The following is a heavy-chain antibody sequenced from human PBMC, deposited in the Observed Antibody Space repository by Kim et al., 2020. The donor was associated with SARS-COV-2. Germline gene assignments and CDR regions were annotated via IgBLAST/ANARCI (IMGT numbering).Heavy chain of an antibody. CDR1: GGSISSYY. Sequence: SETLSLTCTVSGGSISSYYWSWIRQPPGKGLEWIGYIYYSGSTNYNPSLKSRVTISVDTSKNQFSLKLSSVTAADTAVYYCASGPHCTNGVCYDYWGQGTLVTVSS. CDR2: IYYSGST. J-gene: IGHJ4*02. CDR3: ASGPHCTNGVCYDY. D-gene: IGHD2-8*01. V-gene: IGHV4-59*01.